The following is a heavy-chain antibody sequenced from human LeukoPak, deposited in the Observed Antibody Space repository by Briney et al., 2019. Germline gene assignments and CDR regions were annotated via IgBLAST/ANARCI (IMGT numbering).Heavy chain of an antibody. D-gene: IGHD3-22*01. CDR2: INPNSGGT. CDR1: AYTFTVYY. CDR3: ARLSGSSGYLNLLRY. V-gene: IGHV1-2*02. Sequence: ASVTVTFKSSAYTFTVYYMHWVRQAPGQGLAGMGWINPNSGGTNYVQKFQGRVTMTRDKSISTAYMELSRLRSDDTAVYYCARLSGSSGYLNLLRYWGQGTLVTVSS. J-gene: IGHJ4*02.